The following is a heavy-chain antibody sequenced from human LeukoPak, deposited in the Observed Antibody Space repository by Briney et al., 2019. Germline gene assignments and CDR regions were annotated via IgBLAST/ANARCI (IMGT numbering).Heavy chain of an antibody. V-gene: IGHV7-4-1*02. J-gene: IGHJ4*02. CDR1: GYTFTGYY. Sequence: EASVKVSCKASGYTFTGYYMHWVRQAPGQGLEWMGWINTKTGNPTYAQGFTGRVVFSLDASVSTAYLQISSLKAEDTAVYYCARGYSYASPSEAYYFDYWGQGTLVTVSS. D-gene: IGHD5-18*01. CDR3: ARGYSYASPSEAYYFDY. CDR2: INTKTGNP.